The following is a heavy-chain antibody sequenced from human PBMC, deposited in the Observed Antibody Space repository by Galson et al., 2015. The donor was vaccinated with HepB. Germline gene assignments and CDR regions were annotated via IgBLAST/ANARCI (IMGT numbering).Heavy chain of an antibody. CDR3: ARWESTMDRVTLDY. Sequence: SVKVSCKASGYTFTSYAMNWVRQAPGQGLEWMGWITTNTGNPTYAQGFTGRFVFSMDSSVSTAYLEISSLKAEDTAVYYCARWESTMDRVTLDYWGQGTLVTVSS. D-gene: IGHD3-10*01. CDR1: GYTFTSYA. CDR2: ITTNTGNP. J-gene: IGHJ4*02. V-gene: IGHV7-4-1*02.